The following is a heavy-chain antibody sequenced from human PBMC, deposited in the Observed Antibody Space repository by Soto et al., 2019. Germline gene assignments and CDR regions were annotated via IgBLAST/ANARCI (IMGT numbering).Heavy chain of an antibody. CDR3: ARTGTTGHYYYYGMDV. CDR1: GYTFTSYY. CDR2: INPNSGGT. D-gene: IGHD1-7*01. V-gene: IGHV1-2*02. Sequence: ASVKFSCKASGYTFTSYYMHWVRQAPGQGLEWMGWINPNSGGTNYAQKFQGRVTMTRDTSISTAYMELSRLRSDDTAVYYCARTGTTGHYYYYGMDVWGQGTTVTVSS. J-gene: IGHJ6*02.